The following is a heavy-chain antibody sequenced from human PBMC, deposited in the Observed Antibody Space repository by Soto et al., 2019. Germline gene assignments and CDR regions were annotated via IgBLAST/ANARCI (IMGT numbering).Heavy chain of an antibody. D-gene: IGHD5-12*01. J-gene: IGHJ6*02. V-gene: IGHV6-1*01. CDR2: TYYRSKWYN. CDR3: ARDGKWLRLGYYYYGMDV. Sequence: PSQTLSLTCAISGDSVSSNSAAWNWIRQSPSRGLEWLGRTYYRSKWYNDYAVSVKSRITINPDTSKNQFSLQLNSVTPEDTAVYYCARDGKWLRLGYYYYGMDVWGQRTTVTVSS. CDR1: GDSVSSNSAA.